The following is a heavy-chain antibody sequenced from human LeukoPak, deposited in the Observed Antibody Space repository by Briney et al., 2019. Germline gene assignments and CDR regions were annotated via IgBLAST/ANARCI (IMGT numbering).Heavy chain of an antibody. CDR1: GYTFTGYY. V-gene: IGHV1-2*02. CDR2: INPNSGGT. D-gene: IGHD2-2*01. Sequence: ASVKVSCKASGYTFTGYYMHWVRQAPGQGLEWMGWINPNSGGTNFAQKFQGRVTMTRDTSISTAYMELSRLRSDDTAVYYCARDSSTSYYYYGMDVWGQGTTVTVSS. J-gene: IGHJ6*02. CDR3: ARDSSTSYYYYGMDV.